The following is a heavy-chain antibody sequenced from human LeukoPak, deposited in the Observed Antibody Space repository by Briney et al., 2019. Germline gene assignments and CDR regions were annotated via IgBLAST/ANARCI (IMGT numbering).Heavy chain of an antibody. D-gene: IGHD2-15*01. CDR3: AREGRSSTPGY. Sequence: SETLSLTCTVSGGSISSYYWSWVRQPAGQGREWIGRVSSSGSINYNPSLESRLSMSVDTSKNQFPLKLSSVTAADTAVYYCAREGRSSTPGYWGQGALVTVSS. CDR2: VSSSGSI. V-gene: IGHV4-4*07. CDR1: GGSISSYY. J-gene: IGHJ4*02.